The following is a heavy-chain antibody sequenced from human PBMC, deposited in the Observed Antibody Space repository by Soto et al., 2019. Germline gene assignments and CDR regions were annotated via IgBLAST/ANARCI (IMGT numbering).Heavy chain of an antibody. CDR2: SSATGAGT. J-gene: IGHJ4*02. D-gene: IGHD1-7*01. CDR1: GFTFSSYG. CDR3: AKDRRAGGNYGFYSDF. Sequence: GGSLRLSCAASGFTFSSYGMTWVRQAPGKGLEWVSFSSATGAGTYYADSVKGRFTISRDNSKNTLYLQMTGLRADDTAVYYCAKDRRAGGNYGFYSDFWGQGALVTVSS. V-gene: IGHV3-23*01.